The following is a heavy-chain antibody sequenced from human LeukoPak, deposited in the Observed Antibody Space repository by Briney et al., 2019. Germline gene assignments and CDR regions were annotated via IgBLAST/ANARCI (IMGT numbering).Heavy chain of an antibody. Sequence: SVKASCKPSGGTFSSYAISWVRQAPGQGLEWMGRIIPILGIANYAQTFQGRVTITADKSTSTAYMELSSLRSEDTAVYYCARDRPWIQLWSHDAFDIWGQRTMVTVSS. D-gene: IGHD5-18*01. CDR1: GGTFSSYA. CDR2: IIPILGIA. J-gene: IGHJ3*02. V-gene: IGHV1-69*04. CDR3: ARDRPWIQLWSHDAFDI.